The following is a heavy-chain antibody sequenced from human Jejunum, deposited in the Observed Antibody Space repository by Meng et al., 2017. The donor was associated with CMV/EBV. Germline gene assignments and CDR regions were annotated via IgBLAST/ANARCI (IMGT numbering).Heavy chain of an antibody. CDR2: INTYTGKP. CDR3: ARPMGTDGYYYFDY. D-gene: IGHD2-8*01. CDR1: GYSCTTYA. J-gene: IGHJ4*02. Sequence: KASGYSCTTYAINGVRQDRGQGREWMGWINTYTGKPTYAQGFTGRFVFSLDTSVSTAYLQINSLEGEDTAVYYCARPMGTDGYYYFDYWGLGTLVTVSS. V-gene: IGHV7-4-1*02.